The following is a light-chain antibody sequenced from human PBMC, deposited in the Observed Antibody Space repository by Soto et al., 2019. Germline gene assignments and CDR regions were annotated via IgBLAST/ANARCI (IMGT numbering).Light chain of an antibody. Sequence: QSVLTQPPSASATPGQRVTISCSGSSSNIGSNNVEWYQHLPGTAPKLLIYSNNQGPSGVPDRFSGSKSGTSASLAISGLQSGDEADYYCASWDDSLNGLVIGGGTKLTVL. CDR2: SNN. CDR1: SSNIGSNN. V-gene: IGLV1-44*01. CDR3: ASWDDSLNGLV. J-gene: IGLJ3*02.